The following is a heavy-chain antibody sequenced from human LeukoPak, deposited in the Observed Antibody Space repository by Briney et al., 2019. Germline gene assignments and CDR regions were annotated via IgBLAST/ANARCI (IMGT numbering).Heavy chain of an antibody. CDR3: ARLWERLRYFDWGTPQSDY. Sequence: PSETLSLTCTVSGGSISSSSYYWGWIRQPPGKGLEWIGSIYYSGSTYYNPSLKSRVTISVDTSKNQFSLKLSSVTAADTAVYYCARLWERLRYFDWGTPQSDYWGQGTLVTVSS. J-gene: IGHJ4*02. D-gene: IGHD3-9*01. CDR1: GGSISSSSYY. V-gene: IGHV4-39*01. CDR2: IYYSGST.